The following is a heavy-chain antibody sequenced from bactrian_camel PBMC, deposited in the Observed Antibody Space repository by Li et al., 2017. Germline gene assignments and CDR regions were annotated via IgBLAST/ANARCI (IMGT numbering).Heavy chain of an antibody. V-gene: IGHV3S40*01. CDR2: INSGGDNT. CDR1: GFSFSSYA. J-gene: IGHJ4*01. Sequence: VQLVESGGGSVQAGGSLRLSCAASGFSFSSYAMSWVRQAPGKGLEWVSTINSGGDNTYYADSVKGRFTVSQDSAENMWYLQMNSQELEDAAMYYCAARYRVRGTWPVTLDPQQYSVWGQGTQVTVS. CDR3: AARYRVRGTWPVTLDPQQYSV. D-gene: IGHD4*01.